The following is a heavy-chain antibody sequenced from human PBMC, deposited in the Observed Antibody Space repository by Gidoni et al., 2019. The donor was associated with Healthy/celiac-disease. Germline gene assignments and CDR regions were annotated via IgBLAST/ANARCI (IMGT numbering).Heavy chain of an antibody. CDR3: ARGPRASRAFDYFYY. CDR1: GYTFTSYA. J-gene: IGHJ4*02. CDR2: INTNTGNP. V-gene: IGHV7-4-1*02. Sequence: QVQLVQSGPELKKPGASVQVSCQASGYTFTSYAMTWVRQAPGQGLEWMGWINTNTGNPTYAQGFTGRFVFSLDTSVSTAYLQISSLKAEDTAVYYCARGPRASRAFDYFYYWGQGTLVTVSS.